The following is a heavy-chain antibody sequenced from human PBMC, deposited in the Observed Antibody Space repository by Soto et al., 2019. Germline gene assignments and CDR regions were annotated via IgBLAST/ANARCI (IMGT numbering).Heavy chain of an antibody. CDR2: IYYSGST. V-gene: IGHV4-31*03. CDR1: GGSISSGGYY. J-gene: IGHJ4*02. Sequence: PSETLSLTCTVSGGSISSGGYYWSWIRQHPGKGLEWIGYIYYSGSTYYNPSLKSRVTISVDTSKNQFSLKLSSVTAADTAVYYCARARPIWFGELLNTFDYWGQGTLVTVSS. CDR3: ARARPIWFGELLNTFDY. D-gene: IGHD3-10*01.